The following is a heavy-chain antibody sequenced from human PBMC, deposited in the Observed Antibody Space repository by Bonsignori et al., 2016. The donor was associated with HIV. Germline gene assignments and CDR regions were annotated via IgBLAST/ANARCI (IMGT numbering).Heavy chain of an antibody. CDR2: ISAYNGNT. D-gene: IGHD3-9*01. CDR1: GYTFTSYG. Sequence: ASVKVSCKASGYTFTSYGISWVRQAPGQGLEWMGWISAYNGNTNYAQKLQGRVTMTTDTSTSTAYMELRSLRSDDTAVYYCARDSGDQLRYLSTSNYYYMDVWGKGTTVTVSS. J-gene: IGHJ6*03. CDR3: ARDSGDQLRYLSTSNYYYMDV. V-gene: IGHV1-18*01.